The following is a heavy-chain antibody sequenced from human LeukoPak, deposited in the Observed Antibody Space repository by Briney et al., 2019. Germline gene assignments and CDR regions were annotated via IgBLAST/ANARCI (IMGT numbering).Heavy chain of an antibody. V-gene: IGHV4-34*01. CDR1: GGSFSGYY. CDR3: ARDLYDILTGLKMDV. CDR2: INHSGST. Sequence: KASETLSLTCAVYGGSFSGYYWSWIRQPPGKGLEWIGEINHSGSTNYNPSLKSRVTISVDTSKNQFSLKLSSVTAADTAVYYCARDLYDILTGLKMDVWGKGTTVTISS. D-gene: IGHD3-9*01. J-gene: IGHJ6*04.